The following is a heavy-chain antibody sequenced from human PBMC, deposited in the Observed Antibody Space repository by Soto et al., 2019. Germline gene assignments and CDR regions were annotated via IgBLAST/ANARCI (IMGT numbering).Heavy chain of an antibody. Sequence: QVQLVQSGAEVKKPGASVKVSCKASGYTFTSYYMHWVRQAPGQGLEWMGIINPSGGSTSYAQKFQGRVTMTRDTSTSTVYMELSSRRSEDTAVYYCARQGGDTAMDTYYYYGMDVWGQGTTVTVSS. CDR2: INPSGGST. J-gene: IGHJ6*02. V-gene: IGHV1-46*03. CDR3: ARQGGDTAMDTYYYYGMDV. D-gene: IGHD5-18*01. CDR1: GYTFTSYY.